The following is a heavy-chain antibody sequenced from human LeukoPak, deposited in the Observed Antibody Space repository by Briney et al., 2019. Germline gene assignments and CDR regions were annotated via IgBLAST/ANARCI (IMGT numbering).Heavy chain of an antibody. J-gene: IGHJ4*02. CDR2: ISSSTNYI. D-gene: IGHD2-2*02. CDR3: ARGPREGYCTSTSCYRVFDY. Sequence: GGSLRLSCAASGFTFSSYSMNWVRQAPGKGLEWVSSISSSTNYIYYADSVKGRFTISRDDAKNSLYLQMNSLRAEDMAVYYCARGPREGYCTSTSCYRVFDYWGQGTLVTVSS. V-gene: IGHV3-21*01. CDR1: GFTFSSYS.